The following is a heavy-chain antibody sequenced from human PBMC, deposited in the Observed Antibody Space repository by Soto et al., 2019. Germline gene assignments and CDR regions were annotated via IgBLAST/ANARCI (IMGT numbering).Heavy chain of an antibody. V-gene: IGHV4-30-4*01. CDR1: GGSISSGDYY. Sequence: PSETLSLTCTVSGGSISSGDYYWSWIRQPPGKGLEWIGYIYYSGSTYYNPSLKSRVTISVDTSKNQFSLKLSSVTAADTAVYYCARDHYGYDILTGYGYYYGMDVWGQGTTVTVSS. CDR2: IYYSGST. CDR3: ARDHYGYDILTGYGYYYGMDV. D-gene: IGHD3-9*01. J-gene: IGHJ6*02.